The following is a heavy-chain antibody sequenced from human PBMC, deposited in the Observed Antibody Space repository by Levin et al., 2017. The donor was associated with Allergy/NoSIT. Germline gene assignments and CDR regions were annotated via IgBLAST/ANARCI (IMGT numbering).Heavy chain of an antibody. CDR1: GGSINNYH. V-gene: IGHV4-59*01. Sequence: GSLRLSCIVSGGSINNYHWSWIRQPPGKGLEWIGYIYYSGSTNYNPSLKSRVTMSVDTSKNQFSLTLNSVTAADTAVYYCARDRVVASSGTYYYYGMAFWGQGTTVTVSS. CDR3: ARDRVVASSGTYYYYGMAF. J-gene: IGHJ6*01. D-gene: IGHD2-15*01. CDR2: IYYSGST.